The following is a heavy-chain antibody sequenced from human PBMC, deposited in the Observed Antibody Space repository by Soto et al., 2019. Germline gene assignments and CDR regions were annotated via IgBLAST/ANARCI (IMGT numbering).Heavy chain of an antibody. J-gene: IGHJ5*02. CDR1: GFTFSSYG. CDR2: ISYDGSNK. CDR3: AKDRRIAAAGLRSWFDT. D-gene: IGHD6-13*01. V-gene: IGHV3-30*18. Sequence: QVQLVESGGGVVQPGRSLRLSCAASGFTFSSYGMHWVRQAPGKGLEWVAVISYDGSNKYYADSVKGRFTISRDNSKNTLYLQMNSLRAEDTAVYYCAKDRRIAAAGLRSWFDTWGQGTLVTVSS.